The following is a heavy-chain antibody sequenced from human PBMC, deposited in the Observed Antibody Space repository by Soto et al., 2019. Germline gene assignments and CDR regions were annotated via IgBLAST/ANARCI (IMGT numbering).Heavy chain of an antibody. CDR2: IKQDGSEK. D-gene: IGHD3-3*01. Sequence: GGSLRLSCAASGFTFSSYWMSWVRQAPGKGLEWVANIKQDGSEKYYVDSVKGRFTISRDNAKNSLYLQMNSLRAEDTAVYYCAREFYDFWSGYIYFDYWGQGTLVTVSS. J-gene: IGHJ4*02. V-gene: IGHV3-7*01. CDR1: GFTFSSYW. CDR3: AREFYDFWSGYIYFDY.